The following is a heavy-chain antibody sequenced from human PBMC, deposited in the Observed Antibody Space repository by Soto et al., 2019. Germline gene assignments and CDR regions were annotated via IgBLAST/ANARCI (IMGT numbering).Heavy chain of an antibody. Sequence: QVQLVESGGGVVQPGRSLRLSCAASGFTFSSYGMHWVRQAPGKGLEWVAVISYDGSNKYYADSVKGRFTISRDNSKNTLYLQRNSLRAEDTAVYYCSKGGMAGGYQQYYFDYWGQGTLVTFSS. D-gene: IGHD6-13*01. CDR2: ISYDGSNK. J-gene: IGHJ4*02. CDR1: GFTFSSYG. CDR3: SKGGMAGGYQQYYFDY. V-gene: IGHV3-30*18.